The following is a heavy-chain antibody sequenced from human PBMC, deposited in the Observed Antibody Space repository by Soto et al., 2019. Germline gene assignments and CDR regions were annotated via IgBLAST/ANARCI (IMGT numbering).Heavy chain of an antibody. V-gene: IGHV4-59*08. Sequence: PSETLSLACTVSGGSISSYYWSWIRQPPGKGLEWIGYIYYSGSTNYNPSLKSRVTISVDTSKNQFSLKLSSVTAADTAVYYCARHWFYDFWSGYYSCIDPWGQAILVSVSS. CDR2: IYYSGST. CDR3: ARHWFYDFWSGYYSCIDP. CDR1: GGSISSYY. J-gene: IGHJ5*02. D-gene: IGHD3-3*01.